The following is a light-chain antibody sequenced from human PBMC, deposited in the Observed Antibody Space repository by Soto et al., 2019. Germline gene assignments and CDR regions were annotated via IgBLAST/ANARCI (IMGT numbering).Light chain of an antibody. CDR3: QHYDTYPFT. J-gene: IGKJ3*01. V-gene: IGKV1-5*03. Sequence: DIPMTQSPSTLSASVGDRVTITCRASQRISSRLAWYQQKPGKAPNLLIYEASSLESGVPSRFSGSGSGTEFTLTISSLQPDDFATYYCQHYDTYPFTFGPGTKVDIK. CDR2: EAS. CDR1: QRISSR.